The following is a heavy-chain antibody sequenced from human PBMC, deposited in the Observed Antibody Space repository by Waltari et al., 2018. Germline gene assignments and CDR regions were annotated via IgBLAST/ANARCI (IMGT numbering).Heavy chain of an antibody. V-gene: IGHV3-9*01. Sequence: EVQLVESGGGLVQPGGSLRLSCAASGFTVNDRAMHWVRQAPGKGREWGSGSKWNRDRIDYADAVKGRFTITRDNAKNSLYLQMNSLRAEDTALYYCGKDVSPGGMDVWGQGTTVTVSS. CDR2: SKWNRDRI. J-gene: IGHJ6*02. CDR1: GFTVNDRA. CDR3: GKDVSPGGMDV.